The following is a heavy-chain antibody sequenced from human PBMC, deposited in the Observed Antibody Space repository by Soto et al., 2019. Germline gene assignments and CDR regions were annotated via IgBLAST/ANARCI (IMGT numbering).Heavy chain of an antibody. J-gene: IGHJ5*02. Sequence: GGSLRLSCAASAFSFDSYTVSWVRHAPGKGLDWVSSISATETTYYADSVKGRFTISRDDSKNTVYLQMNSLRAEDTAVYYCARVVGGIPVAGSWNWFDPWGQGTLVTVSS. V-gene: IGHV3-23*01. CDR1: AFSFDSYT. D-gene: IGHD6-19*01. CDR3: ARVVGGIPVAGSWNWFDP. CDR2: ISATETT.